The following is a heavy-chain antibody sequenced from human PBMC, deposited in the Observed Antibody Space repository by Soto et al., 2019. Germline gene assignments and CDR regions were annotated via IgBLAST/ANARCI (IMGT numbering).Heavy chain of an antibody. V-gene: IGHV4-31*02. CDR3: ARLAATHYDFWSDPGHYYGMDV. CDR2: IYYSGST. J-gene: IGHJ6*02. CDR1: GGSISSGGYY. Sequence: SETLSLTXTVSGGSISSGGYYWSWIRQHPGKGLEWIGYIYYSGSTYYNPSLKSRVTISVDTSKNQFSLKLSSVTAADTAVYYCARLAATHYDFWSDPGHYYGMDVWGQGTTVTVSS. D-gene: IGHD3-3*01.